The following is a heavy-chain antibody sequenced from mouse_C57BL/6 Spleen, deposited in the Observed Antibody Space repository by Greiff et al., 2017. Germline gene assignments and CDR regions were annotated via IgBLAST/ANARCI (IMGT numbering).Heavy chain of an antibody. CDR2: IDPNSGGT. J-gene: IGHJ1*03. CDR1: GYTFTSYW. Sequence: QVQLQQPGAELVKPGASVKLFCKASGYTFTSYWMHWVKQRPGRGLEWIGRIDPNSGGTKYNEKFKSKATLSVDKPSSSAYMQLSSLTSEVSAVYYCASSYYGSSFYWYFDVWGTGTTVTVSS. CDR3: ASSYYGSSFYWYFDV. V-gene: IGHV1-72*01. D-gene: IGHD1-1*01.